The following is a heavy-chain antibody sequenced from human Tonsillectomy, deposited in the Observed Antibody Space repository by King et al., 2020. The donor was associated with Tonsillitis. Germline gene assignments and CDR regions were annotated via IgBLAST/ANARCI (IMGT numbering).Heavy chain of an antibody. J-gene: IGHJ5*02. CDR1: GFTFSSYG. CDR3: AKGPNIDSSSSRWFDP. V-gene: IGHV3-30*18. D-gene: IGHD3-22*01. Sequence: VQLVESGGGVVQPGRSLRLSCAASGFTFSSYGMHWVRQAPGKGLEWVAVISYDGSNKYYADSVKGRFTSSRDNSKNTLFLQMDSLRAEDTAVYYCAKGPNIDSSSSRWFDPWGQGTLVTVSS. CDR2: ISYDGSNK.